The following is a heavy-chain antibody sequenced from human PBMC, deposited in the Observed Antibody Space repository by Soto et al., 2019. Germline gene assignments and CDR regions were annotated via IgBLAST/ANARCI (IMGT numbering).Heavy chain of an antibody. CDR2: IYYSGST. V-gene: IGHV4-31*03. CDR1: SGTISSGGYY. D-gene: IGHD3-16*01. Sequence: QVQLQESGRGLVKPSQTLSLTCTVSSGTISSGGYYWSWIRQHPGKGLEWIGYIYYSGSTYYNPSLKSRVTISVDTSKNQFSLKLSSVTAADTAVYYCARVLGEADAFDIWGQGTMVTVSS. J-gene: IGHJ3*02. CDR3: ARVLGEADAFDI.